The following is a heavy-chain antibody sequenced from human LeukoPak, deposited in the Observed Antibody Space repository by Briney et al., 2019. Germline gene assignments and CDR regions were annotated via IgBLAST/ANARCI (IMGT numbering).Heavy chain of an antibody. J-gene: IGHJ5*02. CDR1: GGSISSGNW. CDR3: ASGDFWSGYLMAT. CDR2: IYHSGST. D-gene: IGHD3-3*01. Sequence: PSGTLSLTCAVSGGSISSGNWWSWVRQPPGKGLEWIGEIYHSGSTNYNPSLKSRVTISVDKSKNQFSLKLSSVTAADTAVYYCASGDFWSGYLMATWGQGTLVTVSS. V-gene: IGHV4-4*02.